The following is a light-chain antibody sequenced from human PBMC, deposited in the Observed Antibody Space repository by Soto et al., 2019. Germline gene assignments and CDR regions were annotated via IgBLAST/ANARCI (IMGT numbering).Light chain of an antibody. V-gene: IGLV2-14*01. CDR2: EVR. J-gene: IGLJ2*01. CDR3: SSYTSSSTVV. Sequence: QSVLTQPASVSGSPGQSITISCAGTMRDVGAYNLVSWYQQHPGRAPQLIIYEVRNRPSGISFRFSGSKSGNTASLTISGLQAEDEADYYCSSYTSSSTVVFGGGTKVTDL. CDR1: MRDVGAYNL.